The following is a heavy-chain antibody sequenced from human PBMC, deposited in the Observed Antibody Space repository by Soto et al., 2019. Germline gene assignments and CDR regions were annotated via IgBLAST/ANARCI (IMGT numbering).Heavy chain of an antibody. V-gene: IGHV1-58*01. CDR3: ARDLARSSSPMYYFDY. CDR1: GFTFTSSA. J-gene: IGHJ4*02. CDR2: IVVGSGNT. Sequence: SVKVSCKASGFTFTSSAVQWVRQARGQRLEWIGWIVVGSGNTNYAQKFQERVTITRDTSTSTAYMELSRLRSDDTAVYYCARDLARSSSPMYYFDYWGQGTLVTVSS. D-gene: IGHD6-13*01.